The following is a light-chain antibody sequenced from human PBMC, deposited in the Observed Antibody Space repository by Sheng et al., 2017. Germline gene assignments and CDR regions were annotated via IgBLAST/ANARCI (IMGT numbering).Light chain of an antibody. J-gene: IGKJ1*01. V-gene: IGKV3-15*01. Sequence: EILMTQAPATLSVSPGERATLSCRASQSVGSNFAWYQQKPGQAPRLLIYGASTRATGIPARFSGSGSGTEFTLTISSLQSEDFAIYYCQQYNNWPRTFGQGTKVEVK. CDR1: QSVGSN. CDR2: GAS. CDR3: QQYNNWPRT.